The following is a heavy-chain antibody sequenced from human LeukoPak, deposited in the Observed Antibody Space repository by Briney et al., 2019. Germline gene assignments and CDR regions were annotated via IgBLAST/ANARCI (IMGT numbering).Heavy chain of an antibody. J-gene: IGHJ4*02. D-gene: IGHD3-22*01. CDR3: TRALMYYYDSSGSGALDY. V-gene: IGHV3-15*01. CDR2: IKSKTDGGTA. CDR1: GFTFSNAW. Sequence: GGSLRLSCAASGFTFSNAWMSWVRQAPGKGLEWAGRIKSKTDGGTADYTAPVKVGFTISRDDSKNTLYLQMNSLKTEDTAVYYCTRALMYYYDSSGSGALDYWGQGTLVTVSS.